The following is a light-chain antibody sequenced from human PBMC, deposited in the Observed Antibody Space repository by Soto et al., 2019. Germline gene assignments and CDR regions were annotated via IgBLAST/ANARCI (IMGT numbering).Light chain of an antibody. CDR2: RAS. J-gene: IGKJ1*01. V-gene: IGKV3-20*01. CDR3: QQYGSSRA. Sequence: EIVLTQSPGTLSLSPGERATRSCRVSQSFSSSYLAWYQQKPGQAPRLLIYRASIRATGIPDRFSGSGSGTDFTLTISRLEPEDFAVYYCQQYGSSRAFGQGTKVEIK. CDR1: QSFSSSY.